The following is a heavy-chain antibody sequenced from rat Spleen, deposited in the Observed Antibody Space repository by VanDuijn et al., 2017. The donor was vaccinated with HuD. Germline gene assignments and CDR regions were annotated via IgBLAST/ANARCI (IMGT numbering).Heavy chain of an antibody. CDR2: ISTGGGNT. CDR3: ARSQSYYFDY. J-gene: IGHJ2*01. CDR1: GFTFSNYG. V-gene: IGHV5S13*01. Sequence: EVQLVESDGGLVQPGRSLKLSCAVSGFTFSNYGMAWVRQAPTKGLEWVASISTGGGNTYYRDSVKGRLTISRDNAKSTLYLQMDSLRSEDTATYYCARSQSYYFDYWGQGVMVTVS. D-gene: IGHD3-2*01.